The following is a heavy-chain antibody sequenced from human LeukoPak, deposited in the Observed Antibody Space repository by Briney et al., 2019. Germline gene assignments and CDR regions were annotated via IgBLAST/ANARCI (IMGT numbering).Heavy chain of an antibody. CDR1: GFTFSSYA. CDR2: ISGSGGST. J-gene: IGHJ5*02. D-gene: IGHD6-19*01. V-gene: IGHV3-23*01. Sequence: GGSLRLSCAASGFTFSSYAMSWVRQAPGKGLEWVSAISGSGGSTYYADSVKGRFTISRDNSKNTLYLQMNSLRAEDTAVYYCAKDSGSGWYGYWLDPWGQGTLVTVSS. CDR3: AKDSGSGWYGYWLDP.